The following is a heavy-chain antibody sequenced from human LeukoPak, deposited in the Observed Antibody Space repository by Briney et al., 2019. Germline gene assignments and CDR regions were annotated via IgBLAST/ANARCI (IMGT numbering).Heavy chain of an antibody. V-gene: IGHV3-74*01. J-gene: IGHJ4*02. Sequence: AGGSLRLSCAASGFTFSSYWMHWIRHAPGKGLVWVSRIKRDGSSPAYADSVKGRFTISRDNAKNTLYLQMNSLRAEDTAVYYCAALDNGRDHWGQGTLVTVSS. CDR2: IKRDGSSP. CDR3: AALDNGRDH. D-gene: IGHD1-14*01. CDR1: GFTFSSYW.